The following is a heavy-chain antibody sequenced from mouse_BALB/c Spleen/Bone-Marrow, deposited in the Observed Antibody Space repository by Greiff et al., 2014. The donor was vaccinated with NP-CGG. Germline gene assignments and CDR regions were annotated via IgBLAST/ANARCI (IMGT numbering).Heavy chain of an antibody. J-gene: IGHJ2*01. D-gene: IGHD4-1*01. V-gene: IGHV2-6-5*01. CDR3: AKLNWDEGDY. CDR2: IWGGGIT. Sequence: LVESGPGLGAPSQSLSITCTVSGFSLTDYGVSWIRQPPGKGLEWLGVIWGGGITYYNSALKSRLSISKDNSKSQVFLKMNSLQTDDTAMYYCAKLNWDEGDYWGQGTTLTVSS. CDR1: GFSLTDYG.